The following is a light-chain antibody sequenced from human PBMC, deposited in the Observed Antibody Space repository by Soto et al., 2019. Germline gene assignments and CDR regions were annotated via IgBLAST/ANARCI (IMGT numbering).Light chain of an antibody. CDR3: CSYVGSSILM. J-gene: IGLJ3*02. CDR2: EVN. CDR1: SSDVGLYNL. Sequence: QSALTQPASVSGSPGQSITISCTGTSSDVGLYNLVSWYQQLPGKAPKLIIYEVNERPSGISDRFSGSKSGHTASLTISGLQDEDEADYYCCSYVGSSILMFGGGTKLTVL. V-gene: IGLV2-23*02.